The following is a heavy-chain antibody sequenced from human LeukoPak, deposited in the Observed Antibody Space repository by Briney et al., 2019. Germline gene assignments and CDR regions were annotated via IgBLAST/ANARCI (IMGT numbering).Heavy chain of an antibody. CDR3: AKDELDPLNYYYYYMDV. D-gene: IGHD1-1*01. J-gene: IGHJ6*03. CDR2: ISSSSSTI. V-gene: IGHV3-48*01. Sequence: PGGSLRLSCAASGFPFSSYSMNWVRPAPGKGLEWVSYISSSSSTIYYADSVKGRFTISRDNAKNSLYPQMNSLRAEDTAVYYCAKDELDPLNYYYYYMDVWGKGTTVTISS. CDR1: GFPFSSYS.